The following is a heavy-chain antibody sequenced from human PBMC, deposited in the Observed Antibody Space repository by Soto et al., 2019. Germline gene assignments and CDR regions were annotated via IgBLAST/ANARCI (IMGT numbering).Heavy chain of an antibody. CDR2: ISSSSGYI. CDR1: GFTFSIYN. Sequence: GGSLRLSCAASGFTFSIYNMNWVRQAPGKGLEWVSSISSSSGYIYYADSVRGRFTISRDNAKNSLYLQMNSLRAEDTAVYYCARDVRNNTTTHEYFHHWGQGTLVTVAS. V-gene: IGHV3-21*01. D-gene: IGHD1-1*01. J-gene: IGHJ1*01. CDR3: ARDVRNNTTTHEYFHH.